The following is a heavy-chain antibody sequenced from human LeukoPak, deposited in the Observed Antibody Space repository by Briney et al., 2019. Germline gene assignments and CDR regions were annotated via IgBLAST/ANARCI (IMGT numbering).Heavy chain of an antibody. CDR3: AKVGDYLPYYHYYMDV. Sequence: GGSLRLSCAASGFTFSSYGMHWVRQAPGKGLEWVAFIRYDGSNKYYADSVKGRFTISRDNSKNTLYLQMNSLRAEDTAVYYCAKVGDYLPYYHYYMDVWGKGTTVTVSS. D-gene: IGHD4-17*01. CDR1: GFTFSSYG. V-gene: IGHV3-30*02. J-gene: IGHJ6*03. CDR2: IRYDGSNK.